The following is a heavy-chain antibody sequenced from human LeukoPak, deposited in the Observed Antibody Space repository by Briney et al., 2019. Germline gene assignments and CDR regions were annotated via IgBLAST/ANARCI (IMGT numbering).Heavy chain of an antibody. J-gene: IGHJ5*02. CDR1: GASVTSGGFY. Sequence: SETLSLTCSLSGASVTSGGFYWGWLRQPPGKGPEWIESVYYTGSTYYNPSLKSRVTISIDTYKNQFSLRLTSVTTTDTAIFHCSRHSGSGSLSRPFDPWGQGTLVAVSS. CDR3: SRHSGSGSLSRPFDP. CDR2: VYYTGST. D-gene: IGHD3-10*01. V-gene: IGHV4-39*01.